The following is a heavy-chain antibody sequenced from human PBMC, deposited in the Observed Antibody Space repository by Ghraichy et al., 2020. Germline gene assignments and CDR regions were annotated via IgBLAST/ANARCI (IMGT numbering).Heavy chain of an antibody. J-gene: IGHJ6*02. Sequence: GGSLRLSCAASGFTFSSYSMNWVRQAPGKGLEWVSYISSSSSTIYYADSVKGRFTISRDNAKNSLYLQMNSLRAEDTAVYYCAATIYSNYDYYGMDVWGQGTTVTVSS. CDR1: GFTFSSYS. D-gene: IGHD3-3*01. CDR2: ISSSSSTI. CDR3: AATIYSNYDYYGMDV. V-gene: IGHV3-48*04.